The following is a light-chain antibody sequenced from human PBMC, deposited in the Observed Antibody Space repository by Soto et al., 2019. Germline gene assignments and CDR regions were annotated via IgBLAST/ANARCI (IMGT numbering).Light chain of an antibody. V-gene: IGKV3-20*01. J-gene: IGKJ5*01. CDR1: QSVSSSD. CDR2: DAS. Sequence: EVVLTQSPGTLSLSPGERATLYCRASQSVSSSDLAWYQQKPGQAPRLLMYDASSRATGIPDRFSGSGSGTDFTLTISSLEPEDFAVYYCQQYGSSPHFGQGTRLEIK. CDR3: QQYGSSPH.